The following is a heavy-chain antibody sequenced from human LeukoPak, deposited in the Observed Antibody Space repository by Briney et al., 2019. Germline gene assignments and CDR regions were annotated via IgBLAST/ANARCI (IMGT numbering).Heavy chain of an antibody. Sequence: GASVKVSCKASGYTFTDYYMHWVQQAPGKGLEWMGRVDPEDGETIYAEKFQGRVTITADTSTDTAYMKLSSLRSEDTAVYYCASTFTIFGVAITSGWFDPWGQGTLVTVSS. CDR2: VDPEDGET. CDR1: GYTFTDYY. J-gene: IGHJ5*02. V-gene: IGHV1-69-2*01. D-gene: IGHD3-3*01. CDR3: ASTFTIFGVAITSGWFDP.